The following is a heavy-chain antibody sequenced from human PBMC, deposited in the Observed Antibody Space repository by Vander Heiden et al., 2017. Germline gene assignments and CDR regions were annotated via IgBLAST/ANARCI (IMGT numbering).Heavy chain of an antibody. CDR2: ISGSGDTT. J-gene: IGHJ4*01. Sequence: EVQLLESGGGLVQPGGSLRLSCAASGFTFSSYAMSWVRQAPGKGLEWVSFISGSGDTTYYADAVKGRFTISRDNSKNTLYLQMKRMRDEDTAVYYFVREAKLRGSYTDYWGHGTLVTVCS. V-gene: IGHV3-23*01. CDR1: GFTFSSYA. D-gene: IGHD1-26*01. CDR3: VREAKLRGSYTDY.